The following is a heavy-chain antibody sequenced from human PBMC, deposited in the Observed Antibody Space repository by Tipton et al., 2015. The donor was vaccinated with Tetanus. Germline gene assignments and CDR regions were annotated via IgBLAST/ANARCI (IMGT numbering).Heavy chain of an antibody. V-gene: IGHV4-31*03. D-gene: IGHD1-1*01. Sequence: TLSLTCTVSGGSVSSGAYCWSWIRQHPGKGLESIGCISSRGSTYYNPSLTSRVSISVDTSKNQFSLKLTSVTAADTAIYYCARGGDNLTFQRPTGRWFDPWGHGTLVPVSS. CDR3: ARGGDNLTFQRPTGRWFDP. CDR2: ISSRGST. J-gene: IGHJ5*02. CDR1: GGSVSSGAYC.